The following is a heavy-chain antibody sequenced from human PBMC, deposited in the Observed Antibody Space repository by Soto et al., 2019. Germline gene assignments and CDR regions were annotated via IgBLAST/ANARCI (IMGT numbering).Heavy chain of an antibody. CDR1: GYSLTSYW. V-gene: IGHV5-51*01. J-gene: IGHJ3*02. CDR3: ARRDGSGSYVIYSAFDI. Sequence: PGESLKISCRGSGYSLTSYWIGWVRQMPGKGLEWMGIIYPGDSDTRYSPSFQGQVTISADKSISTAYLQWSSLKASDTAIYYCARRDGSGSYVIYSAFDIWGQGTMVTVSS. CDR2: IYPGDSDT. D-gene: IGHD3-10*01.